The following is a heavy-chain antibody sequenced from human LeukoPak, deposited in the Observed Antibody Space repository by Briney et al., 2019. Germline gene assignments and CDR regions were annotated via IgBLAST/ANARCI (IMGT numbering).Heavy chain of an antibody. CDR3: ARDRMGGSYYYYGMDA. V-gene: IGHV3-48*02. CDR1: GFTFSSYS. J-gene: IGHJ6*02. D-gene: IGHD3-10*01. Sequence: GGSLRLSCAASGFTFSSYSMNWAGQAPGKGVEGVSYISSSSSTISYEASVKGRFTISRDNAKNSLYLQMNSLRDEDTAVYYCARDRMGGSYYYYGMDAWGQGTTVTVSS. CDR2: ISSSSSTI.